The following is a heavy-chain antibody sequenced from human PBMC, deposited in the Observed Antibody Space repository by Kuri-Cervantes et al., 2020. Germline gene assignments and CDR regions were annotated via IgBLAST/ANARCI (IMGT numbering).Heavy chain of an antibody. CDR3: ARAALLRYFDWLNWFDP. V-gene: IGHV4-34*01. CDR2: INHSGST. Sequence: SETLSLTCAVYGGSFSGYYWSWIRQPPGKGLEWIGEINHSGSTNYNPSLKSRATISVDTSKNQFSLKLSSVTAADTAVYYCARAALLRYFDWLNWFDPWGQGTLVTVSS. CDR1: GGSFSGYY. D-gene: IGHD3-9*01. J-gene: IGHJ5*02.